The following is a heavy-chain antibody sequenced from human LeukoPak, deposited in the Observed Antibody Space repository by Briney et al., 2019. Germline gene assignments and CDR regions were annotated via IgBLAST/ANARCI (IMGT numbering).Heavy chain of an antibody. Sequence: VKVSCKASGYTFTGYYMHWVRQAPGQGLEWMGWINPNSGGTNYAQKFQGRITMTRSTSITTAYMELSSLRSEDTAVYYCARGLGSYDSSELTWPMISFWGQGTQVTVSS. CDR2: INPNSGGT. J-gene: IGHJ4*02. D-gene: IGHD3-22*01. V-gene: IGHV1-2*02. CDR3: ARGLGSYDSSELTWPMISF. CDR1: GYTFTGYY.